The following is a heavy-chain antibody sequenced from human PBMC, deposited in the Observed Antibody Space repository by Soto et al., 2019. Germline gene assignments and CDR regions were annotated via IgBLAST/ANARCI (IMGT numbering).Heavy chain of an antibody. CDR3: ARARGYSGPGDDAFDI. CDR1: GYTFTGYY. J-gene: IGHJ3*02. D-gene: IGHD5-12*01. CDR2: INPNSGGT. V-gene: IGHV1-2*04. Sequence: ASVKVSCKASGYTFTGYYMHWVRQAPGQGLEWMGWINPNSGGTNYAQKFQGWVTMTRDTSISTAYMELSRLRSDDTAVYYCARARGYSGPGDDAFDIWGQGTMVTVSS.